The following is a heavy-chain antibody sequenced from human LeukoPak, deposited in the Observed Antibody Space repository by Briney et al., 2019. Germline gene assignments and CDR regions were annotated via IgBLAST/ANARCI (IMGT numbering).Heavy chain of an antibody. CDR3: ASSYCSGGHCYPQQTVYYFDF. Sequence: EASVKVSCKASGYTFTGYYMHWVRQAPGQGLEWMGWINTNTGNPTYAQDFTGRFVFSLDTSVSTAYLQISSLKAEDTAVYYCASSYCSGGHCYPQQTVYYFDFWGQGTLVTVSS. D-gene: IGHD2-15*01. CDR2: INTNTGNP. J-gene: IGHJ4*02. V-gene: IGHV7-4-1*02. CDR1: GYTFTGYY.